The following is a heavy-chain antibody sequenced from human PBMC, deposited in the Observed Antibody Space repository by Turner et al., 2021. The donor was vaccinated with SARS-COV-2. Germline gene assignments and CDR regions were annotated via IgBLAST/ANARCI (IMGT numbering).Heavy chain of an antibody. Sequence: EVQLVESGGGLVQPGGSLCLSCAASGFTVSSHYMSWVRQAPGKGLEWVSIIYSGGRTDYADSVKGRFTISRDNSKNTLYLQMNSLRAEDTAVYYCASEQDSSGFVGMDVWGQGTTVTVSS. CDR3: ASEQDSSGFVGMDV. D-gene: IGHD3-22*01. J-gene: IGHJ6*02. CDR1: GFTVSSHY. CDR2: IYSGGRT. V-gene: IGHV3-66*01.